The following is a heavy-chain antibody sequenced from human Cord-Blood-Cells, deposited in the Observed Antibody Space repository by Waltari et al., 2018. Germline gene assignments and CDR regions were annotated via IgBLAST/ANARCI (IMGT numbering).Heavy chain of an antibody. J-gene: IGHJ3*02. V-gene: IGHV1-18*04. D-gene: IGHD3-3*01. CDR3: ALRFLEWSAPDAFDI. Sequence: QVQLVQSGAEVKKPGASVKVSCKASGYTFTSYGISWVRQAPGQGLEWMGWISAYKGNTNYAQKLQGRVTMTTDTSTSTAYMELRSLRSDDTAVYYCALRFLEWSAPDAFDIWGQGTMVTVSS. CDR2: ISAYKGNT. CDR1: GYTFTSYG.